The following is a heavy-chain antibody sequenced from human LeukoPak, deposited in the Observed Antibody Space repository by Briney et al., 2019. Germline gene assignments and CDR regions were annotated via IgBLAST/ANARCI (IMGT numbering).Heavy chain of an antibody. CDR3: ARDPGDGYSVWYFDL. D-gene: IGHD5-24*01. CDR1: GGSINKYH. J-gene: IGHJ2*01. V-gene: IGHV4-59*01. CDR2: IYYTGST. Sequence: SETLSLTCTVSGGSINKYHWSWIRQPPGKGLEWIGYIYYTGSTSYNPSLKSRVTISVDTSKNQFSLKVSFVTAADTALYYCARDPGDGYSVWYFDLWGRGTLVTVSS.